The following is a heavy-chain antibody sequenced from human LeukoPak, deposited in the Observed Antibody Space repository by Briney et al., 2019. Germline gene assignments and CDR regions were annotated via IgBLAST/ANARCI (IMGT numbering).Heavy chain of an antibody. CDR3: AKDRIAVTGTFFDY. D-gene: IGHD6-13*01. V-gene: IGHV3-21*01. Sequence: GGSLRLSCAASGFTFSSYSMSWVRQAPGRGLEWVSSISTSSSYIYYADSVKGRFTISRDNSKNTLYLQMNSLRAEDTAVYYCAKDRIAVTGTFFDYWGQGTLVTVSS. CDR1: GFTFSSYS. J-gene: IGHJ4*02. CDR2: ISTSSSYI.